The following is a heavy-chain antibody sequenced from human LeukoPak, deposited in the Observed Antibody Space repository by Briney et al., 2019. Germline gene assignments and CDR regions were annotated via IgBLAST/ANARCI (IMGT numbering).Heavy chain of an antibody. CDR1: GFTFSTYT. V-gene: IGHV3-21*01. D-gene: IGHD3-3*01. J-gene: IGHJ5*02. Sequence: GGSLRLSCAASGFTFSTYTMNWVRQAPGKGLEWVSSISSSSGYIYYADSVKGRFTISRDDAKNSLYLQMNSLRAEDTAVYYCARDSAGSTYYPYNWFDPWGQGTLVTVSS. CDR3: ARDSAGSTYYPYNWFDP. CDR2: ISSSSGYI.